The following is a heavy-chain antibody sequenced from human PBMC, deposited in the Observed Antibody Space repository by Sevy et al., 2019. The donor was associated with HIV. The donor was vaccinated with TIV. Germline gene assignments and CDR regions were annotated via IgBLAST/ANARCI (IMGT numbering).Heavy chain of an antibody. CDR2: IWLTGAT. CDR1: GVTVSSNF. J-gene: IGHJ4*02. CDR3: ARGKHVSDYYGSFDY. D-gene: IGHD3-3*01. V-gene: IGHV3-53*01. Sequence: GGSLRLSCTVSGVTVSSNFISWVRQAPGKGVEWVSVIWLTGATYYADSVKGRFTISRDNSKNTVYLDMSSLRADDTAVYFCARGKHVSDYYGSFDYWGQGTLVTVSS.